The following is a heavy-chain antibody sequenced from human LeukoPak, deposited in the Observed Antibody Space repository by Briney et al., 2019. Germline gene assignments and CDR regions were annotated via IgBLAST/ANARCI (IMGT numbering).Heavy chain of an antibody. V-gene: IGHV3-30*03. J-gene: IGHJ3*02. CDR3: ARDIVVVPAATRERAFDI. Sequence: GGSLRLSCAASGFTFSSYGMHWVRQAPGKGLEWVAVISYDGSNKYYADSVKGRFTISRDNSKNTLYLQMNSLRAEDTAVYYCARDIVVVPAATRERAFDIWGQGTMVTVSS. D-gene: IGHD2-2*01. CDR1: GFTFSSYG. CDR2: ISYDGSNK.